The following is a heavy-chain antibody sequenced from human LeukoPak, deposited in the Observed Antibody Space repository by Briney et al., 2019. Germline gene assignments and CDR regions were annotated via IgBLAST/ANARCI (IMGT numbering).Heavy chain of an antibody. D-gene: IGHD4-17*01. J-gene: IGHJ6*03. CDR2: IYTSGST. CDR3: ARDLVTTADTGYYYYYMDV. CDR1: GGSISSYY. Sequence: SETLSLTCTVSGGSISSYYWSWIRQPAGKGLEWIGRIYTSGSTNYNPSLKSRVTMSVDTSKNQFSLKLSSVTAADTAVYYCARDLVTTADTGYYYYYMDVWGKGTTVTVSS. V-gene: IGHV4-4*07.